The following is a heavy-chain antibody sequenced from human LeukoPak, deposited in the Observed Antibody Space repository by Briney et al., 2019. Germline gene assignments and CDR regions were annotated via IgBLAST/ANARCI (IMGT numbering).Heavy chain of an antibody. V-gene: IGHV3-53*01. CDR1: GFAVITNY. Sequence: GGSLRLSCAASGFAVITNYMTWVRQAPGKGLEWVSVLYSDGNTKYADSVQGRFTISRDNSKNTLYLEMNSLSPDDTAVYYCARGVEPLAANTLAYWGQGTLVTVSS. CDR3: ARGVEPLAANTLAY. J-gene: IGHJ4*02. CDR2: LYSDGNT. D-gene: IGHD1-14*01.